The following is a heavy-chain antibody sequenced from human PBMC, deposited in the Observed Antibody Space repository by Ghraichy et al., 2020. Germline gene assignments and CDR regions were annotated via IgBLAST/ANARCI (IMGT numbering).Heavy chain of an antibody. D-gene: IGHD3-22*01. CDR1: GGSISSGGYY. Sequence: TLSLTCTVSGGSISSGGYYWSWIRQHPGKGLEWIGYIYYSGSTYYNPSLKSRVTISVDTSKNQFSLKLSSVTAADTAVYYCARVKGEKISNYYDSSGSKMGAFDIWGQGTMVTVSS. V-gene: IGHV4-31*03. CDR2: IYYSGST. CDR3: ARVKGEKISNYYDSSGSKMGAFDI. J-gene: IGHJ3*02.